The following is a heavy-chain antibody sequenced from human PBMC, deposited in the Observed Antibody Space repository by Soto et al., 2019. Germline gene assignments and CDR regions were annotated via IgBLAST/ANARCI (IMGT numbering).Heavy chain of an antibody. J-gene: IGHJ6*02. CDR3: ARENGDPNTYYYYYGMDV. CDR2: IYYSGST. CDR1: GGSISSYY. D-gene: IGHD2-8*01. Sequence: QVQLQESGPGLVKPSETLSLTCTVSGGSISSYYWSWIRQPPGKGLEWIGYIYYSGSTNYNPSLKSRVTISVDTSKNQFSLKLSSVTAADTAVYYCARENGDPNTYYYYYGMDVWGQGTTVTVSS. V-gene: IGHV4-59*01.